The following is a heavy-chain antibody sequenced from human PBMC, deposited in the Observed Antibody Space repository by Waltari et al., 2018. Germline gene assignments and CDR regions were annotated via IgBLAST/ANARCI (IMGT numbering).Heavy chain of an antibody. CDR2: ISYGGTT. Sequence: QLQLQESGPGLVKPSETLSLPCSVSGGSMSETSLYWGWIRQPPGRGLEWIGRISYGGTTYYNPSLESRVTILVDTSKNQFSLKVRSVTAADTAIYFCARQEAAVSKWFDPWGQGILVTVSS. D-gene: IGHD2-15*01. V-gene: IGHV4-39*01. J-gene: IGHJ5*02. CDR3: ARQEAAVSKWFDP. CDR1: GGSMSETSLY.